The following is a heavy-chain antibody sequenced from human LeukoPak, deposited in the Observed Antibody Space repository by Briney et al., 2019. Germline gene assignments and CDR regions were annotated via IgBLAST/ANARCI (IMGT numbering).Heavy chain of an antibody. CDR3: ARHHYYDSSGLIDY. J-gene: IGHJ4*02. Sequence: SETLSLTCTVSGDSISSYYWSWIRQPPGKGLEWIGYIYYSGSTNYNPSLKSRVTISVDTSKNQFSLKLSSVTAADTAVYYCARHHYYDSSGLIDYWGQGTLVTVSS. CDR1: GDSISSYY. CDR2: IYYSGST. V-gene: IGHV4-59*01. D-gene: IGHD3-22*01.